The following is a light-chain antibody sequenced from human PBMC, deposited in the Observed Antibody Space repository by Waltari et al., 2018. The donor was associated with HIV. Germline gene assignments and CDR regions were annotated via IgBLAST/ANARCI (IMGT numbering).Light chain of an antibody. Sequence: ASGTPGQRVTISCSGSSSNIGSNTVNWYQQLPGTAPKLLIYSNNQRPSGVPDRFSGSKSGTSASLAISGLQSEDEADYYCAAWDDSLNGPVFGGGTKLTVL. V-gene: IGLV1-44*01. J-gene: IGLJ2*01. CDR3: AAWDDSLNGPV. CDR1: SSNIGSNT. CDR2: SNN.